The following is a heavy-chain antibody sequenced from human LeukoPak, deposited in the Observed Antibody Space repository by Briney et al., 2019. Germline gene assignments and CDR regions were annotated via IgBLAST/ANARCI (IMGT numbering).Heavy chain of an antibody. D-gene: IGHD3-22*01. Sequence: TGGSLRLSCAASGFTFSSYAMSCVRQAPGKGLEWVSSITSSGGSTYYAGSVKGQFTISRDNSKNTVYLQMNSLRAEDTAVYYCAKDRPNYYDSSGHYYRRNGDYWGQGTLVTVSS. CDR3: AKDRPNYYDSSGHYYRRNGDY. V-gene: IGHV3-23*01. J-gene: IGHJ4*02. CDR2: ITSSGGST. CDR1: GFTFSSYA.